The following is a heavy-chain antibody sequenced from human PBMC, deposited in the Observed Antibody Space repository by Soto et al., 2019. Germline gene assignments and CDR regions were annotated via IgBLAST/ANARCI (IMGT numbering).Heavy chain of an antibody. CDR2: INHSGST. CDR3: ARGGGYLNWFDP. J-gene: IGHJ5*02. CDR1: GGSFSGYY. D-gene: IGHD1-1*01. Sequence: QVQLQQWGAGLLKPSETLSLTCAVYGGSFSGYYWSWIRQPPGKGLEWIGEINHSGSTNYNPSLKGRVTISVDTSKNQFSLKLSSVTAADTAVYYCARGGGYLNWFDPWGQGTLVTVSS. V-gene: IGHV4-34*01.